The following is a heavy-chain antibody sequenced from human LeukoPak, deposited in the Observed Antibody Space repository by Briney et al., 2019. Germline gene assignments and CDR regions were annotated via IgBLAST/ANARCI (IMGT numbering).Heavy chain of an antibody. V-gene: IGHV3-11*04. J-gene: IGHJ4*02. CDR2: ISSSGSTI. CDR3: AKGWDVDTAIDY. CDR1: GFTFSDYY. D-gene: IGHD5-18*01. Sequence: GGSLRLSCAASGFTFSDYYMSWIRQAPGKGLEWLSYISSSGSTIYYADSVKGRFTMSRDNAKNSLYLQMNSLRAEDTAVYYCAKGWDVDTAIDYWGQGTLVTVSS.